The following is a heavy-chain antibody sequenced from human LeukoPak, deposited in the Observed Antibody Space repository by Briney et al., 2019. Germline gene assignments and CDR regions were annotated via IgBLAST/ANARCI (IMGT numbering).Heavy chain of an antibody. J-gene: IGHJ4*02. CDR1: GFTFSNAW. Sequence: GGSLRLSCAASGFTFSNAWMSWVRQAPGKGLEWVSAISGSGGSTYYADSVKGRFTISRDNSKNTLYLQMNSLRAEDTAVYYCATSPGYYYELDYWDQGTLVTVSS. CDR2: ISGSGGST. V-gene: IGHV3-23*01. D-gene: IGHD3-22*01. CDR3: ATSPGYYYELDY.